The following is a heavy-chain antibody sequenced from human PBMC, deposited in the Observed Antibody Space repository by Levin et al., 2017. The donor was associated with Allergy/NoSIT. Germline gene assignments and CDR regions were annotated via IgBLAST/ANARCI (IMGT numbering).Heavy chain of an antibody. CDR3: AKAGTAVTIPNFDY. CDR2: ISWNSGRI. Sequence: SLKISCAASGFTFGDYAMHWVRQAPGKGLEWVSGISWNSGRIGYADSVKGRFTISRDNAKKSLYLQMNSLRAEDTALYYCAKAGTAVTIPNFDYWGQGTPVTVSS. J-gene: IGHJ4*02. V-gene: IGHV3-9*01. CDR1: GFTFGDYA. D-gene: IGHD3-9*01.